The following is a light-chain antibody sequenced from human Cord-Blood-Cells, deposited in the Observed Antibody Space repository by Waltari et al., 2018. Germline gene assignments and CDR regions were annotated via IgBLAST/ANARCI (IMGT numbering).Light chain of an antibody. Sequence: QSALTQPASVSGSPGQSITISCTGPSRDVGSYNLVSWYQQHPGKAPKLMIYEGSKRPSGVSNRFSGSKSGNTASLTISGLQAEDEVDYYCCSYAGSSTLGVFGGGTKLTVL. V-gene: IGLV2-23*01. J-gene: IGLJ3*02. CDR2: EGS. CDR1: SRDVGSYNL. CDR3: CSYAGSSTLGV.